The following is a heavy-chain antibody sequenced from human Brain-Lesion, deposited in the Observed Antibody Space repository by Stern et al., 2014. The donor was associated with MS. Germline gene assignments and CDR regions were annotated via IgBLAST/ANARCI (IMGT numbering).Heavy chain of an antibody. J-gene: IGHJ6*02. CDR1: GGSISSGGYY. D-gene: IGHD2-2*01. CDR3: ARGRVVPGFQYYATDV. CDR2: IFNSGST. V-gene: IGHV4-61*02. Sequence: QVQLVESGPGLVKPSQTLSLSCTVSGGSISSGGYYWSWIRQPAGKGLEWIGRIFNSGSTSYNPPLKSRVTLSIDTSKNPLFLGLNSMTAADTAVYYCARGRVVPGFQYYATDVWGQGTTVIVSS.